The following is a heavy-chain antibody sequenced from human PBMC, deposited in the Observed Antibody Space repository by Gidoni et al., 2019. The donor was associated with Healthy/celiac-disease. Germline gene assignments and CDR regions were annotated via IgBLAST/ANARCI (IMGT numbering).Heavy chain of an antibody. CDR1: GFTFSSYG. CDR2: IWYDGSNK. Sequence: QVQLVESGGGVVQPGRSVRLSCAASGFTFSSYGMHWVRQAPGKGLEWVAVIWYDGSNKYYADSVKGRFTISRDNSKNTLYLQRNRLRAEDTAVYYCARGEGYYYDIWGQGTLVTVSS. CDR3: ARGEGYYYDI. D-gene: IGHD3-22*01. J-gene: IGHJ4*02. V-gene: IGHV3-33*01.